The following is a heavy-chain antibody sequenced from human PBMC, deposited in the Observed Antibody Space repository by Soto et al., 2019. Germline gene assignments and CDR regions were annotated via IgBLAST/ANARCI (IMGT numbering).Heavy chain of an antibody. V-gene: IGHV1-8*01. CDR1: GYTFTNYD. CDR3: ARGERGGSYVDP. CDR2: MNPNSGNT. J-gene: IGHJ5*02. Sequence: QVQLVQSGAEVKKPGASVKVSCKASGYTFTNYDVNWVRQATGQGLEWMGWMNPNSGNTGYSEKFQGRVSMTRDTSLRTAYMELSSLTSDDTAVYYCARGERGGSYVDPWGQGTPVTVSS. D-gene: IGHD1-26*01.